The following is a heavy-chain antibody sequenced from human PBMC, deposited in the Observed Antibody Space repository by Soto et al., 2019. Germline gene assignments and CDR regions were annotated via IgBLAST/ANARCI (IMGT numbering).Heavy chain of an antibody. Sequence: ASVKVSCKASGYTFTSYGISWVRQAPGQGLEWMGLISAFNGNTNYVQKLQGRVTMTTDTSTSTAYMELRSLRSDDTAVYFCARDSLYCSGGSCYSGWFDPWGQGTLVTVSS. J-gene: IGHJ5*02. V-gene: IGHV1-18*01. CDR2: ISAFNGNT. D-gene: IGHD2-15*01. CDR3: ARDSLYCSGGSCYSGWFDP. CDR1: GYTFTSYG.